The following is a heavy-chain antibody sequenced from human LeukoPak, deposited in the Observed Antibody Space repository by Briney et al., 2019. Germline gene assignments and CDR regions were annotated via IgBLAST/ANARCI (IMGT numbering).Heavy chain of an antibody. CDR2: INPNSGGT. Sequence: GASVKVSCKASGYTFTGYYMHWVRQAPGQGLEWMGWINPNSGGTNYAQKLQGRVTMTTDTSTSTAYMELRSLRSDDTAVYYCAREYPDTAMGDYYYYYMDVWGKGTTVTVSS. CDR1: GYTFTGYY. V-gene: IGHV1-2*02. J-gene: IGHJ6*03. D-gene: IGHD5-18*01. CDR3: AREYPDTAMGDYYYYYMDV.